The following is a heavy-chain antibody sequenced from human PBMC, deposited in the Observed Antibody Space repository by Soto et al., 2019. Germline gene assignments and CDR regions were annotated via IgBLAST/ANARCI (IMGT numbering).Heavy chain of an antibody. D-gene: IGHD6-6*01. CDR3: ASTFEYNSSSRYFDY. V-gene: IGHV5-10-1*01. CDR2: IDPSDSYT. Sequence: PGESLKISCKGSGYSFTSYWISWVRQMPGKGLEWMGRIDPSDSYTNYSPSFQGHVTISADKSISTAYLQWSSLKASDTAMYYCASTFEYNSSSRYFDYWGQGTLVTVSS. J-gene: IGHJ4*02. CDR1: GYSFTSYW.